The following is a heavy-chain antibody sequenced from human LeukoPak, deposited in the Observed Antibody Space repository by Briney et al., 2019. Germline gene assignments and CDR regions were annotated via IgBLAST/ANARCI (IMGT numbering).Heavy chain of an antibody. D-gene: IGHD3-10*01. CDR3: VRDQSSVSGSYYHFKY. CDR1: GFTFSSYW. V-gene: IGHV3-74*01. CDR2: INSDGSST. J-gene: IGHJ4*02. Sequence: PGGSLRLSCAASGFTFSSYWMHWVRQAPGKGLVWVSRINSDGSSTGYADSVKGRFTVSRDNAKNTLYLQMNSLRAEDTAVYYCVRDQSSVSGSYYHFKYWGQGNLVTVSS.